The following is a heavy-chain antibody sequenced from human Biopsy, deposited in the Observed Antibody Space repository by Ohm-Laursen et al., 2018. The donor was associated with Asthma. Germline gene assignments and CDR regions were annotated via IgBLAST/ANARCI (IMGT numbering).Heavy chain of an antibody. CDR3: TRKAGSCISRTCYSLDF. Sequence: SVKVSCKSLGGTFNAYVIGWVRQAPGQGLEWMGGINSVFGTTTYPQKFQDRVTITADDSTSTVYMELSSLRSEDTAVYYCTRKAGSCISRTCYSLDFWGQGTLVTDSS. J-gene: IGHJ4*02. CDR1: GGTFNAYV. V-gene: IGHV1-69*13. CDR2: INSVFGTT. D-gene: IGHD2-2*01.